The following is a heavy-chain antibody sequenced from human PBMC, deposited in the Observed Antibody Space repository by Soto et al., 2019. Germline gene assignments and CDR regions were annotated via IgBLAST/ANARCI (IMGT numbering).Heavy chain of an antibody. D-gene: IGHD6-6*01. CDR3: ARSIAVPSSHIDH. V-gene: IGHV4-59*01. J-gene: IGHJ4*02. Sequence: PSETLSLTCRVSGGSMSGYYWSWIRQAPGKGLEWIGYVYYTGSTNYNPSLQSRVTISVDTSNKQFSLSLRLVTAADTAVYFCARSIAVPSSHIDHCGQGSRVAVSS. CDR1: GGSMSGYY. CDR2: VYYTGST.